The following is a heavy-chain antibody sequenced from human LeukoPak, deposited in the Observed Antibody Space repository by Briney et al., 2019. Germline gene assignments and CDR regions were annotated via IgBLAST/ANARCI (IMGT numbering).Heavy chain of an antibody. V-gene: IGHV1-69*11. CDR1: GGTFSSYA. Sequence: SVKVPCKASGGTFSSYAISWVRQAPGQGLEWMGRIIPILGTANYAQKFQGRVTITTDESTSTAYMELSSLRSEDTAVYYCAREINDYGEGWGQGTLVTVSS. D-gene: IGHD4-17*01. CDR2: IIPILGTA. J-gene: IGHJ4*02. CDR3: AREINDYGEG.